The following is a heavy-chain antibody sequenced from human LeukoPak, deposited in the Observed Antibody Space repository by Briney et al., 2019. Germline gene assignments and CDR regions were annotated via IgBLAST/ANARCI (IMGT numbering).Heavy chain of an antibody. CDR3: AKDLAGATYYFDY. Sequence: IPGGSLRLSCAASGFTFSDYYMSWIRQAPGKGLEWVSYISSSGSTIYYADSVKGRFTISRDNAKNSLYLQMNSLRAEDTAVYYCAKDLAGATYYFDYWGQGTLVTVSS. D-gene: IGHD1-26*01. CDR2: ISSSGSTI. V-gene: IGHV3-11*01. J-gene: IGHJ4*02. CDR1: GFTFSDYY.